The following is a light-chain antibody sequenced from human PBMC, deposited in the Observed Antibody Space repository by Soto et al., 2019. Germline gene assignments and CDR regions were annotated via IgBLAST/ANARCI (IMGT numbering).Light chain of an antibody. CDR1: QSVSRN. J-gene: IGKJ2*01. Sequence: EIVMTQYPATLSVSPGERATLSCRASQSVSRNLAWYQQKPGQAPRLLIYGASTRATGIPARFSGSGSGTEFTLTISSLQSEDVAGYYCQQYNNWPLMYTFGQGTKLEIK. CDR2: GAS. CDR3: QQYNNWPLMYT. V-gene: IGKV3-15*01.